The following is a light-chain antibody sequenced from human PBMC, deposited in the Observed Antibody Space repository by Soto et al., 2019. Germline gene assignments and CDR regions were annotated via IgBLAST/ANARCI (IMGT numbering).Light chain of an antibody. V-gene: IGKV3-15*01. Sequence: EIVMTQSPATLSVSPWERATLSCRASQSVSSNLAWYQQKPGQAPRLLIYGASTRATGIPARFSGSGSGTDFTLTIRRLEPEDFAVYYCQQYSSLWTFGQGTKVDIK. CDR2: GAS. J-gene: IGKJ1*01. CDR1: QSVSSN. CDR3: QQYSSLWT.